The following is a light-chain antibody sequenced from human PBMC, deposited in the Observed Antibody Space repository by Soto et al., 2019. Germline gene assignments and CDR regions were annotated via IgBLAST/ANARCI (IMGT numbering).Light chain of an antibody. CDR3: NSYAGDIIRFV. J-gene: IGLJ1*01. CDR1: SSDVGAYKY. V-gene: IGLV2-14*01. CDR2: EVS. Sequence: SALTQPASVCGSPGQSVTISCTGTSSDVGAYKYVSWYQQHPGKAPKLMIYEVSNRPSGVSNRFSGSKSGNTASLTISGLQADDEADYYCNSYAGDIIRFVFGTGTKVTVL.